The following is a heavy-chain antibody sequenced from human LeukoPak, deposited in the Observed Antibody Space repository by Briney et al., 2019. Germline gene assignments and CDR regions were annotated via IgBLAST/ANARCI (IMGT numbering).Heavy chain of an antibody. CDR3: AKGPTDIVVVPEPGRIFDY. J-gene: IGHJ4*02. CDR2: ISGSGGST. V-gene: IGHV3-23*01. CDR1: GFTFSSYA. D-gene: IGHD2-2*01. Sequence: PGGSLRLSCAASGFTFSSYAMSWVRQAPGKGLEWVSAISGSGGSTYYADSVKGRFTISRDNSKNTLYLQMNSLRAEDTAVYYCAKGPTDIVVVPEPGRIFDYWGQGTLVTVSS.